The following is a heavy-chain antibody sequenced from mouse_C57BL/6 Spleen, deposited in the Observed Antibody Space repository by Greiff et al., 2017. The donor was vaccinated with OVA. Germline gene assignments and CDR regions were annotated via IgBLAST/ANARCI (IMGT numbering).Heavy chain of an antibody. Sequence: EVKLVESGGGLVKPGGSLKLSCAASVFTFSSYTMSWVRQTPEKRLEWVATISGGGGNTYYPDSVKGRFTISRDNAKNTLYLQMSSLRSENTALYNGARDGWDAFAYWSQGTLVTVHA. CDR2: ISGGGGNT. D-gene: IGHD4-1*01. CDR3: ARDGWDAFAY. V-gene: IGHV5-9*01. CDR1: VFTFSSYT. J-gene: IGHJ3*01.